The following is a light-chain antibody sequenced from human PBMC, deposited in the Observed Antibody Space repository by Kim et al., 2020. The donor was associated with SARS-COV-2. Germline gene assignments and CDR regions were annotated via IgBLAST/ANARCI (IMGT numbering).Light chain of an antibody. CDR1: QSLVYSNGNTY. Sequence: DVVMTQSPLSLPVTLGQPASISCRSSQSLVYSNGNTYLNWFQQRPGQSPRRLIYKVSNRDSGVPDRFSGSGSGTDFTLKISRVEAEGVGVYYCMQHTHWPWTFGQGTKVDI. J-gene: IGKJ1*01. V-gene: IGKV2-30*01. CDR3: MQHTHWPWT. CDR2: KVS.